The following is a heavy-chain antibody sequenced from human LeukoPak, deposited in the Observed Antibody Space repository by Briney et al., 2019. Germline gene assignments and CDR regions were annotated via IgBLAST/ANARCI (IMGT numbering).Heavy chain of an antibody. CDR1: EFSVGSNY. CDR3: AKRNYYFDY. J-gene: IGHJ4*02. CDR2: ISDSGGST. Sequence: GGSLRLSCAASEFSVGSNYMTWVRQAPGKGLEWVSSISDSGGSTYYADSVKGWFTISRDNSKNTLYLQMNSLRAEDTAVYYCAKRNYYFDYWGQGTLVTVSS. V-gene: IGHV3-23*01. D-gene: IGHD1-14*01.